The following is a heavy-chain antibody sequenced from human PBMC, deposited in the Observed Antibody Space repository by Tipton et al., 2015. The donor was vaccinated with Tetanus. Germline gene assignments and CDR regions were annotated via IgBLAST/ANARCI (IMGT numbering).Heavy chain of an antibody. CDR3: AREDVYYHDGSGFYAFDI. CDR2: IYVTGAI. D-gene: IGHD3-22*01. Sequence: TQSLTCSVSGGSISNYYWNWIRQPAGKGLEWIGRIYVTGAINYSPALQSRVTMSVDTAKNQFSLRLSSVTAADAAMYYCAREDVYYHDGSGFYAFDIWGRGTMVAVSS. V-gene: IGHV4-4*07. J-gene: IGHJ3*02. CDR1: GGSISNYY.